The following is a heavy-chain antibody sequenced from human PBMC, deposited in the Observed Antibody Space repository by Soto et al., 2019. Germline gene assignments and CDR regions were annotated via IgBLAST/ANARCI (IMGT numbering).Heavy chain of an antibody. D-gene: IGHD6-13*01. V-gene: IGHV4-39*01. CDR1: GGSISSSSYY. CDR3: ARQGIAAAGY. Sequence: QLQLQESGPGLVKPSETLSLTCTVSGGSISSSSYYWGWIRQPPGKGLEWIGSIYYSGSTYYNPSLKGRVTISVDTYKSQCPLKLSSVTAADTAVYYCARQGIAAAGYWGQGTLVTVSS. CDR2: IYYSGST. J-gene: IGHJ4*02.